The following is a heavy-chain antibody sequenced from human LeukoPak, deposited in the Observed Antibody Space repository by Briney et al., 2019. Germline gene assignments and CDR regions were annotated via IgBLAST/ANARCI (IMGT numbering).Heavy chain of an antibody. CDR2: IKSKTDGGTT. Sequence: GGSLRLSCAASGFTFSNAWMSWVRQAPGKGLEWVGRIKSKTDGGTTDYAAPVKGRFTISRDDSKNTLYLQMNSLKTEDTAVYYRTTAAVAGHFDYWGQGTLVTVSS. J-gene: IGHJ4*02. V-gene: IGHV3-15*01. CDR1: GFTFSNAW. CDR3: TTAAVAGHFDY. D-gene: IGHD6-19*01.